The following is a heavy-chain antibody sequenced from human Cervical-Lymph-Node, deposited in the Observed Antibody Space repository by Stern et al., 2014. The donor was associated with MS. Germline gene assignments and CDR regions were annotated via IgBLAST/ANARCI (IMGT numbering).Heavy chain of an antibody. CDR1: GGSISSGGYY. Sequence: QLQLQESGLGLVKPSQTLSLTCTVSGGSISSGGYYWSWIRQHPGKGLEWIGYIYYSGSTYYNPSLKSRVTISVDTSKNQFSLKLSSVTAADTAVYYCASGGYYGDYSWFDPWGQGTLVTVSS. CDR2: IYYSGST. J-gene: IGHJ5*02. CDR3: ASGGYYGDYSWFDP. V-gene: IGHV4-31*03. D-gene: IGHD4-17*01.